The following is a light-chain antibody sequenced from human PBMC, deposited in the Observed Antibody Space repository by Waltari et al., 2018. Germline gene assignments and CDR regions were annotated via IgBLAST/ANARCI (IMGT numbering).Light chain of an antibody. CDR2: WAS. CDR3: QQYFSTPYN. Sequence: DIVMTQSPDSLAVSLGERATINCKSSRSIFYSPNKNNYLAWYQHKPGQPPKLLIYWASTRQSGVPDRISGSGSGTDFTLTISSLQAEDVAVYCSQQYFSTPYNFGQGTKLEIK. V-gene: IGKV4-1*01. CDR1: RSIFYSPNKNNY. J-gene: IGKJ2*01.